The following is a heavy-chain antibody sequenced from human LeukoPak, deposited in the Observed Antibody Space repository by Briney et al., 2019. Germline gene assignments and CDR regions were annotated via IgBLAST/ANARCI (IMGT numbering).Heavy chain of an antibody. V-gene: IGHV3-48*03. CDR3: ARFYANEWELPH. CDR2: ISSSDSTI. D-gene: IGHD1-26*01. Sequence: PGGSLRLSCAASGFTFSSYEMNWVRQAPGKGLEWVSYISSSDSTIYYADSVKGRFTISRDNAKNSLYLQMNSLRAEDTAVYYCARFYANEWELPHWGQGTLVTVSS. CDR1: GFTFSSYE. J-gene: IGHJ4*02.